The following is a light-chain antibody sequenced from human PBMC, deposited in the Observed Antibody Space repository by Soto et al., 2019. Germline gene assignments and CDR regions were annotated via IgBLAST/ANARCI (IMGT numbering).Light chain of an antibody. V-gene: IGLV1-36*01. Sequence: QSVLTQPPSVSEAPRQWVTISCSGSSSNIGNNDVNWYQQLPGKTPKLLIYYDDLLPSGGSDRFSGAKSCTSASLATIGRQSEDEADYYCAAGDDSRNGPVFGGGTKVTVL. CDR2: YDD. J-gene: IGLJ2*01. CDR1: SSNIGNND. CDR3: AAGDDSRNGPV.